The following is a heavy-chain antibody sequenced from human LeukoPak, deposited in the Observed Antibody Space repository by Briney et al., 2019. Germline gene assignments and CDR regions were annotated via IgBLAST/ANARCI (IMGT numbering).Heavy chain of an antibody. CDR2: IYSGGST. Sequence: GGSLRLSCAASGFTFSRYWMSWVRQAPGKGLEWVSVIYSGGSTYYADSVKGRFTISRDNSKNTLYLQMNSLRAEDTAVYYCARDRRYYYDSSGYQDYWGQGTLVTVSS. CDR3: ARDRRYYYDSSGYQDY. D-gene: IGHD3-22*01. J-gene: IGHJ4*02. V-gene: IGHV3-66*01. CDR1: GFTFSRYW.